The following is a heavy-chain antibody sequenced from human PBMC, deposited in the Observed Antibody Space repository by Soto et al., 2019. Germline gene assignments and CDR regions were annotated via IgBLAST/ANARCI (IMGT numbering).Heavy chain of an antibody. V-gene: IGHV4-31*03. J-gene: IGHJ5*02. CDR1: GGSISSGGYY. CDR3: ARYLVLAAVRNWFDP. CDR2: IYYSGST. Sequence: SETLSLTCTVSGGSISSGGYYWSWIRQHPGKGLEWIGYIYYSGSTYYNPSLKSRVTISVDTSKNQFSLKLSSVTAADTAVYYCARYLVLAAVRNWFDPWGQGTLVNVSS. D-gene: IGHD6-13*01.